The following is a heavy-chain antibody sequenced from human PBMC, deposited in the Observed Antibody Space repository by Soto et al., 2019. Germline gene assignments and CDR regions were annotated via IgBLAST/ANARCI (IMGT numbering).Heavy chain of an antibody. Sequence: GGSLRLSCAASGFTFSSYAMGWVRQGPGKGLEWVAVVSIGGSTHYADSVRGRFTISRDNSKNTLSLQMNSLTAEDTAVYFCAKRRGAGGNFHYWGQGDPVTVSS. CDR1: GFTFSSYA. CDR3: AKRRGAGGNFHY. V-gene: IGHV3-23*01. D-gene: IGHD1-26*01. J-gene: IGHJ4*02. CDR2: VSIGGST.